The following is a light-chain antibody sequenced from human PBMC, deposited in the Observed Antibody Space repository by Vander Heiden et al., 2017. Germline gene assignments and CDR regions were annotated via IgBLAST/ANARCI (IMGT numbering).Light chain of an antibody. Sequence: VPPPPPSLSAAPGPTVTISCTGSSSNFGAGYDVHWYQQLPGIAPKLLIYGNSNRPSRVPDRFSGSKSGTSASLAITGLQAEDEADYYCQSYDSSLSGWVFGGGTKLTVL. CDR3: QSYDSSLSGWV. CDR1: SSNFGAGYD. V-gene: IGLV1-40*01. CDR2: GNS. J-gene: IGLJ3*02.